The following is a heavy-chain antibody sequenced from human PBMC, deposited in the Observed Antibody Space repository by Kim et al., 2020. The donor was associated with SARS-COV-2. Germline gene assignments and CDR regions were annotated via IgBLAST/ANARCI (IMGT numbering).Heavy chain of an antibody. CDR2: IKQDGSEK. Sequence: GGSLRLSCAASGFTFSSYWMSWVRQAPGKGLEWVANIKQDGSEKYYVDSVKGRFTISRDNAKNSLYLQMNSLRAEDTAVYYCAREPPIRLWLYYFDYWGQGTLVTVSS. D-gene: IGHD5-18*01. J-gene: IGHJ4*02. V-gene: IGHV3-7*01. CDR3: AREPPIRLWLYYFDY. CDR1: GFTFSSYW.